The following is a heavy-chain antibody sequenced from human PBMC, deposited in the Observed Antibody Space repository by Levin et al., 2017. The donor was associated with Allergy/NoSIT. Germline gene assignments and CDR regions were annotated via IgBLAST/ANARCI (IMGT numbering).Heavy chain of an antibody. CDR1: GYTFTSYG. J-gene: IGHJ6*02. CDR2: ISAYNGNT. V-gene: IGHV1-18*01. CDR3: ARVRAVLDPTTDYYGMDV. D-gene: IGHD2/OR15-2a*01. Sequence: GESLKISCKASGYTFTSYGISWVRQAPGQGLEWMGWISAYNGNTNYAQKLQGRVTMTTDTSTSTAYMERRSLRSDDTAVYYCARVRAVLDPTTDYYGMDVWGQGTTVTVSS.